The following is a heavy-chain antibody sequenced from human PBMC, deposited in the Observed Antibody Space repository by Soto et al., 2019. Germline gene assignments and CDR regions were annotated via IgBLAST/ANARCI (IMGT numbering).Heavy chain of an antibody. CDR3: ARGPLCGAAAGSGADWFDP. Sequence: SETLSLTCTVSGGSISGYYWSWIRQPPGKGLEWIGYIYYSGSTYYNPSLKSRVTISVDTSKNQFSLKLSSVTAADTAVYYCARGPLCGAAAGSGADWFDPWGQGTLVTVSS. V-gene: IGHV4-59*06. J-gene: IGHJ5*02. CDR1: GGSISGYY. D-gene: IGHD6-13*01. CDR2: IYYSGST.